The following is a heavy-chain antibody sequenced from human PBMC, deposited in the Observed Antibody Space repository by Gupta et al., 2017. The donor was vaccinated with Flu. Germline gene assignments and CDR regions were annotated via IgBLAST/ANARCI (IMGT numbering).Heavy chain of an antibody. Sequence: QEQVVESGGGVVQPGRSLRLSCAASGLSFRNYGRHWVRQAPGKGPEWVSDISYDGTDKNYADCVKGRFTISRDNSKNTLYLQLNSLKTEDTAVYYCAKDWKWNRNIYGMNVWGQGTTVTVSS. CDR1: GLSFRNYG. CDR2: ISYDGTDK. V-gene: IGHV3-30*18. D-gene: IGHD1-1*01. CDR3: AKDWKWNRNIYGMNV. J-gene: IGHJ6*02.